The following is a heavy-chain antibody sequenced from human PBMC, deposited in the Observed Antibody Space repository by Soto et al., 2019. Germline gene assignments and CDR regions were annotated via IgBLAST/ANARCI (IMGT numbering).Heavy chain of an antibody. CDR1: GYSFTSYW. CDR2: IYPGDSDT. Sequence: LGESLKISCKGSGYSFTSYWIGWVRQMPGKGLEWMEIIYPGDSDTRYSPSFQGQVTISADKSISTAYLQWSSLKASDTAMYYCAISLGWVMHGMDVWGQGTTVTVSS. CDR3: AISLGWVMHGMDV. V-gene: IGHV5-51*01. D-gene: IGHD2-8*01. J-gene: IGHJ6*02.